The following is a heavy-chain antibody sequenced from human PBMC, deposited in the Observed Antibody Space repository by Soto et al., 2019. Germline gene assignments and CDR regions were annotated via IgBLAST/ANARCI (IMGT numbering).Heavy chain of an antibody. J-gene: IGHJ4*02. D-gene: IGHD2-2*01. CDR1: GFSFNNYA. Sequence: EVQLLESGGGLVQPGGSLRLSCAASGFSFNNYALSWLRQAPGKGLEWVSSISGSGGSTYYADSVKGRFTISRDNSKKTLYLQMNCPRVDVTFIFSCAKANSFYCGMTRCYAYYFDNWGQGTLVTVSS. V-gene: IGHV3-23*01. CDR3: AKANSFYCGMTRCYAYYFDN. CDR2: ISGSGGST.